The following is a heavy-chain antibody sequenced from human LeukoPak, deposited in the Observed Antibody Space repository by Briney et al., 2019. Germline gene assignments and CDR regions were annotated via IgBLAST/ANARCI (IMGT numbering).Heavy chain of an antibody. CDR1: GFTVSSNY. CDR3: ARASPGSSPFDY. V-gene: IGHV3-53*01. Sequence: PGGSLRLSCAASGFTVSSNYMSWVRQAPGKGLEWVSVIYSGGSTYYPDSVKGRFTISRDNSKNTLYLQMNSLRAEDTAVYYCARASPGSSPFDYWGQGTLVTVSS. CDR2: IYSGGST. J-gene: IGHJ4*02. D-gene: IGHD6-6*01.